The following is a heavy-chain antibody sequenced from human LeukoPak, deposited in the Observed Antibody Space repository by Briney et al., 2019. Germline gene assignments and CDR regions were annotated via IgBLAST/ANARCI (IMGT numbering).Heavy chain of an antibody. J-gene: IGHJ4*02. CDR3: ARANSIAARPLDY. D-gene: IGHD6-6*01. CDR1: GYTFTSYG. Sequence: SVKVSCKASGYTFTSYGISWVRQAPGQGLEWMGGIIPIFGTANYAQKFQGRVTITADESTSTAYMELSSLRSEDTAVYYCARANSIAARPLDYWGQGTLVTVSS. V-gene: IGHV1-69*13. CDR2: IIPIFGTA.